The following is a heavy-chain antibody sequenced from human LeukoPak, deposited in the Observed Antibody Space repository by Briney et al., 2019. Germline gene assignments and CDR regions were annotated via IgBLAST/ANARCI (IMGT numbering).Heavy chain of an antibody. V-gene: IGHV1-8*01. CDR2: MNPNSGNT. D-gene: IGHD2-15*01. J-gene: IGHJ4*02. CDR1: GYTFTSYD. CDR3: ARTSCSGGSCYKNY. Sequence: ASVKVSCKASGYTFTSYDINWVRQATGQGLEWMGWMNPNSGNTGYAQKFQGRVTMTRNTSISTAYMELSSLRSEDTAVYYCARTSCSGGSCYKNYWGQGTLVTVSS.